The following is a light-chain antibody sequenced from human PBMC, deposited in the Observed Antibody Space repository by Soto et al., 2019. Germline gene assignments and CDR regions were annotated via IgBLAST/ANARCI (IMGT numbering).Light chain of an antibody. J-gene: IGLJ1*01. Sequence: QSVLTQPPSVSAAPGQKVTISCSGSSSNIGGNSVSWFQHLPGTAPKLLIYDDYKRPSGIPDRFSGSKSGTSATLGITGLQTGDEADYYCVTWDSTLNIFFGTGTKVTVL. CDR1: SSNIGGNS. V-gene: IGLV1-51*01. CDR2: DDY. CDR3: VTWDSTLNIF.